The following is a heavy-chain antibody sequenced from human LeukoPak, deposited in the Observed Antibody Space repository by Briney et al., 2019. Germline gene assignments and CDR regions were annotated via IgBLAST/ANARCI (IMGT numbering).Heavy chain of an antibody. CDR1: GFTFSYFW. CDR2: IKEDGSEK. CDR3: AKDIDWLAFED. V-gene: IGHV3-7*01. J-gene: IGHJ4*02. D-gene: IGHD6-19*01. Sequence: GGSLRLSCAASGFTFSYFWMSWVRQAPGKGLEWVANIKEDGSEKYYVDSVKGRFTISRDNGKNSLYLQMNSLRAEDTAVYYCAKDIDWLAFEDWGQGTLVTVSS.